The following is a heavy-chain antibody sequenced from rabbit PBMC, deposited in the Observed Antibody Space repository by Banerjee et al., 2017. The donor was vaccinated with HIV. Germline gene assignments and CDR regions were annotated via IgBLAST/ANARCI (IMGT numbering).Heavy chain of an antibody. CDR2: IDSGAGST. CDR3: ARDGTDDGYYFNL. V-gene: IGHV1S43*01. J-gene: IGHJ4*01. Sequence: QQQLEESGGGLVKPGGTLTLTCTASGFSLSNNYVMCWVRQAPGKGLELVACIDSGAGSTEYAKGRFTITRSTSLNTVTLQLASLTAADTATYFCARDGTDDGYYFNLWGPGPWSPS. CDR1: GFSLSNNYV. D-gene: IGHD1-1*01.